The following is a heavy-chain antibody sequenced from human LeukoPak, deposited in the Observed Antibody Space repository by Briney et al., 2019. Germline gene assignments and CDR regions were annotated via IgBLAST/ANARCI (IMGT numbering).Heavy chain of an antibody. CDR2: VYGNGNT. CDR1: GASIRSVIYY. D-gene: IGHD2-8*01. V-gene: IGHV4-61*02. CDR3: ARDLLTRGDYFDN. J-gene: IGHJ4*02. Sequence: PSETLSLTCSVSGASIRSVIYYWSWIRQPAGKGLEWIGRVYGNGNTQYNPSLESRVTISVDASKKELSLKLTSVTAADTAVYFCARDLLTRGDYFDNWGQGTVVTVSS.